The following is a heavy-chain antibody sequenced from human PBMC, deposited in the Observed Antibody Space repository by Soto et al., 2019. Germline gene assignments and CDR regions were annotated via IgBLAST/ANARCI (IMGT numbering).Heavy chain of an antibody. D-gene: IGHD4-17*01. Sequence: GGSLRLSCAASGFTFSSYAMSWVRQAPGKGLEWVSAISGSGGSTYYADSVKGRFTISRDNSKNTLYLQMNSLRAEDTAVYYCAKAPRFGYLYGDYGVRYWGQGTLVTVSS. CDR2: ISGSGGST. CDR3: AKAPRFGYLYGDYGVRY. J-gene: IGHJ4*02. CDR1: GFTFSSYA. V-gene: IGHV3-23*01.